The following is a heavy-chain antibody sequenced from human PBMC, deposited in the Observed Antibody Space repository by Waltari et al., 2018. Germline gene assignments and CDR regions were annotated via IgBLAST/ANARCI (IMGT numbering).Heavy chain of an antibody. D-gene: IGHD3-10*01. J-gene: IGHJ4*02. CDR1: GYSISSGYY. V-gene: IGHV4-38-2*01. CDR3: VGYYYGPEGSTFDY. CDR2: IYHSGST. Sequence: QVQLQESGPGLVKPSETLSLTCAVSGYSISSGYYWGWIRQPPGKGLEWIGSIYHSGSTYYNPSLKSRVTISVDTSKNQFSLKLSSVTAADTAVYYCVGYYYGPEGSTFDYWGQGTLVTVSS.